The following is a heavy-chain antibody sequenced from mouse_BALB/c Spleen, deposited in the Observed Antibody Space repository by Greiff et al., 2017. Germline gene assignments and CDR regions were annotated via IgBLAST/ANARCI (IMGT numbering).Heavy chain of an antibody. J-gene: IGHJ2*01. CDR3: ALRLRGGSFDY. V-gene: IGHV3-8*02. Sequence: EVNVVESGPSLVKPSQTLSLTCSVTGDSITSGYWNWIRKFPGNKLEYMGYISYSGSTYYNPSLKSRISITRDTSKNQYYLQLNSVTTEDTATYYCALRLRGGSFDYWGQGTTLTVSS. D-gene: IGHD1-2*01. CDR2: ISYSGST. CDR1: GDSITSGY.